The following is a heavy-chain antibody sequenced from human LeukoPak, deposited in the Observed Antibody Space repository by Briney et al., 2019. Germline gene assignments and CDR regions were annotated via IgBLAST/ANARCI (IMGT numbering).Heavy chain of an antibody. V-gene: IGHV3-30*04. Sequence: GGSLRLSCAASGSIFSSYALHWVRQAPGKGLEWVAVLSYDGRDESYADSVKGRFTISRDNSKNTLYLQMNNLGAEDTAVYYCARVPSSGWLYYFDYWGQGTLVTVSS. CDR3: ARVPSSGWLYYFDY. D-gene: IGHD6-19*01. J-gene: IGHJ4*02. CDR2: LSYDGRDE. CDR1: GSIFSSYA.